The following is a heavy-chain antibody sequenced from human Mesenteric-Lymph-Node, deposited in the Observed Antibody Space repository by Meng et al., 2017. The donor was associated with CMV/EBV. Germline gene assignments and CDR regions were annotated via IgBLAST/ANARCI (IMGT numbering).Heavy chain of an antibody. CDR2: IYSSGST. CDR3: ARDLFYYGMDV. J-gene: IGHJ6*02. CDR1: GFTVSSKY. Sequence: GESLKISCAASGFTVSSKYMSWVRQAPGKGLEWVSLIYSSGSTCYADSVKGRFTISRDNSKNTLYLQMNSLRVEDTAVYYCARDLFYYGMDVWGQGTTVTVSS. V-gene: IGHV3-66*03.